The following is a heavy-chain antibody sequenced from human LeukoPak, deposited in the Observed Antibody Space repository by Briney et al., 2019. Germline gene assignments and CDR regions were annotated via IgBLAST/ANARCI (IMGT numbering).Heavy chain of an antibody. D-gene: IGHD3-16*01. Sequence: GGSLRLSCTASGFTFGDYAMTWVREAPGKGLEWVGFIRNKAYGATPEYAASLKGRFTISRDDSNSIAYLQMNSLKTEDTAVYYCTRASVVGVTGLPDYWGQGTLVTVSS. CDR2: IRNKAYGATP. CDR3: TRASVVGVTGLPDY. CDR1: GFTFGDYA. J-gene: IGHJ4*02. V-gene: IGHV3-49*04.